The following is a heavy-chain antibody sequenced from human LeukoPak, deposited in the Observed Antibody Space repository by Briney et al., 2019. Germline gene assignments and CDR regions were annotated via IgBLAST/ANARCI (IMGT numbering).Heavy chain of an antibody. Sequence: GESLKISCKGSGYSFTSYWIGWVRQMPGKGLEWMGIIYPGDSDTRYSPSFQGQVTISADKSISTAYLQCSSLKASDTAMYYCARPPSGYSSGWYYMDVWGKGTTVTVSS. D-gene: IGHD6-19*01. V-gene: IGHV5-51*01. CDR2: IYPGDSDT. CDR3: ARPPSGYSSGWYYMDV. CDR1: GYSFTSYW. J-gene: IGHJ6*03.